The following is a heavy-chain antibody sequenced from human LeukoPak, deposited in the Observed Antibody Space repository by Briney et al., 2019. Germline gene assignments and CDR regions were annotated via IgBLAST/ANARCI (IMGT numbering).Heavy chain of an antibody. V-gene: IGHV4-59*01. CDR3: ARAPGFRWGELSYYFDY. J-gene: IGHJ4*02. CDR2: IYYSGST. Sequence: SETLSLACTVSGDSISGYYWSWIRQPPGKGLEWIGCIYYSGSTNYNPSLKSRITISVDPSKNQFSLKLSSVTAADTAVYYCARAPGFRWGELSYYFDYWGQGTLVTVSS. CDR1: GDSISGYY. D-gene: IGHD3-16*02.